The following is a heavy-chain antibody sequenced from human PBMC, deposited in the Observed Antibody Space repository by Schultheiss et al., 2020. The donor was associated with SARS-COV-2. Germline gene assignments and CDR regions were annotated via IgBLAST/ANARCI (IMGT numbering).Heavy chain of an antibody. CDR1: GSSITGFF. V-gene: IGHV4-59*01. J-gene: IGHJ4*02. CDR3: ARATRVETLFSVRGGSFDF. Sequence: SETLSLTCSVSGSSITGFFWTWIRQPPGKGLDPIGNIYFTGITKYNPSLKSRVTISIDTSKNEFSLKLGSVTAADTAVYFCARATRVETLFSVRGGSFDFWGRGAPVTVSS. CDR2: IYFTGIT. D-gene: IGHD5-24*01.